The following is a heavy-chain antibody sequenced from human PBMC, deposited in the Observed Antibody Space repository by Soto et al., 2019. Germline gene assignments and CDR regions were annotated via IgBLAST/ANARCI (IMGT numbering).Heavy chain of an antibody. J-gene: IGHJ4*02. D-gene: IGHD2-15*01. Sequence: EVQLVESGGGLVQPGGSLRLSCVVSEFTFSSSWMHWVRQGPGKGLEWVSRINSDGSSTNYADSVKGRFTTSRDNAKNMLYLQMNSLSAEDTALYFCVTGWSDYWCQGTLLTVSS. V-gene: IGHV3-74*01. CDR3: VTGWSDY. CDR2: INSDGSST. CDR1: EFTFSSSW.